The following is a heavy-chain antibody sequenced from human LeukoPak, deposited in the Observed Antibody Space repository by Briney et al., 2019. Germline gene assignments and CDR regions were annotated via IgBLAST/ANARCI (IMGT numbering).Heavy chain of an antibody. CDR3: ARLGDDSSGYYYAPAWFDP. Sequence: PSETLSLTCTVSGGSIRSSYYYWGWIRQPPGKGLEWIGSIYYSGSTYYNPSLKSRVTISVDTSKNQFSLKLSSVTAADTAVYYCARLGDDSSGYYYAPAWFDPWGQGTLVTVSS. CDR1: GGSIRSSYYY. D-gene: IGHD3-22*01. J-gene: IGHJ5*02. V-gene: IGHV4-39*01. CDR2: IYYSGST.